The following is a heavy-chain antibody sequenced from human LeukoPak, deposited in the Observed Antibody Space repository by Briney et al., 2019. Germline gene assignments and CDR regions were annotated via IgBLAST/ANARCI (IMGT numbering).Heavy chain of an antibody. J-gene: IGHJ5*02. CDR1: GFTFSSYW. V-gene: IGHV3-74*01. CDR3: VKDAFYASGTYYDS. CDR2: INSDGSST. D-gene: IGHD3-10*01. Sequence: PGGSLRLSCAASGFTFSSYWMHWVRQAPGKGLVWVSRINSDGSSTSYADSVKGRFTISRDNSKNTLSLQMNSLGAEDSAVYYCVKDAFYASGTYYDSWGQGTLVTVSS.